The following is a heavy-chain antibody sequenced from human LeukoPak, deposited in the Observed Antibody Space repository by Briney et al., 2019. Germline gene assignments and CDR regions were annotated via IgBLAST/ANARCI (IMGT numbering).Heavy chain of an antibody. Sequence: SETLSLTCAVYGGSFSGYYWSWIRQPPGKGLEWIGEINHSGSTNYNPSLKSPVTISVDTSKNQFSLKLSSVTAADTAVYYCARRPAQKPNWKGAFDIWGQGTMVTVSS. J-gene: IGHJ3*02. V-gene: IGHV4-34*01. D-gene: IGHD1-1*01. CDR3: ARRPAQKPNWKGAFDI. CDR2: INHSGST. CDR1: GGSFSGYY.